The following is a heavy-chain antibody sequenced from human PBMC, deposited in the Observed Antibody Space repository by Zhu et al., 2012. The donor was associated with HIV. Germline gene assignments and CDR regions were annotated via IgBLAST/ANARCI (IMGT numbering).Heavy chain of an antibody. CDR3: AKAPYYYDSSGYPVDY. Sequence: EVRLLESGGGLVRPGGSLRLSCAASGFTFSTYAMGWVRQAPGKGLDWVAAISAGAGGTYYADSVEGRFTISRDNSENIVYLDMNSLRAEDTALYYCAKAPYYYDSSGYPVDYWGQGTLVTVSS. CDR2: ISAGAGGT. J-gene: IGHJ4*02. CDR1: GFTFSTYA. D-gene: IGHD3-22*01. V-gene: IGHV3-23*01.